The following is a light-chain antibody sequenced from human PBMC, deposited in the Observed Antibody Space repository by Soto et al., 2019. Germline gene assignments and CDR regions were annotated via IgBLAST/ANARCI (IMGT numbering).Light chain of an antibody. CDR2: GAS. J-gene: IGKJ3*01. CDR3: QERSRWPPIFT. V-gene: IGKV3D-20*02. CDR1: QTVIKNY. Sequence: ESVLTQSPGTLSLSPGERATLSCRASQTVIKNYLAWYQRKPGQAPRLLIYGASNRATGIPDRFSGDGSGTDFTLTINRLEAEDSALYYCQERSRWPPIFTFGPGTRVDIK.